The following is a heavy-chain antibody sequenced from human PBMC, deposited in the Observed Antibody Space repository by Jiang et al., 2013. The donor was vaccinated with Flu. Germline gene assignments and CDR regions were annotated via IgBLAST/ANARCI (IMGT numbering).Heavy chain of an antibody. J-gene: IGHJ4*02. Sequence: GLVKPSETLSLTCTVSGGAISSYYWSWIRQPPGKGLEWIGYIYYTGSTNYNPSLKSRVIISLDTSKRQFTLNLTSVTAADTAIYYCARARGVGLYYFDYWGRGSLVTVSS. CDR3: ARARGVGLYYFDY. CDR1: GGAISSYY. D-gene: IGHD3-10*01. CDR2: IYYTGST. V-gene: IGHV4-59*13.